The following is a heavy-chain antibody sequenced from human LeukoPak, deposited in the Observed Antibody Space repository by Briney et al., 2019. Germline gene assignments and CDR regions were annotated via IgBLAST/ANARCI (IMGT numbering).Heavy chain of an antibody. J-gene: IGHJ4*02. Sequence: PGGSLRLSCAASGFTFSSYAMHWVRQAPGKGLEWVAVILYDGSNKYYADSVKGRFTISRDNSKNTLYLQMNSLRAEDTAVYYCARGSGWNYYFDYWGQGTLVTVSS. CDR3: ARGSGWNYYFDY. CDR2: ILYDGSNK. V-gene: IGHV3-30*04. D-gene: IGHD6-19*01. CDR1: GFTFSSYA.